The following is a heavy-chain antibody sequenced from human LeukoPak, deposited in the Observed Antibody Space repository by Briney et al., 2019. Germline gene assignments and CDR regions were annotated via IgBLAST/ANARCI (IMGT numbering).Heavy chain of an antibody. J-gene: IGHJ3*02. D-gene: IGHD1-26*01. CDR3: ARDLWGGLLSDI. Sequence: SVKVSCKASCYTFTSYGISWVRQAPGQGLDWMGWISAYNGNNNYEQKLQGRVNMTTDTSTSTAYMELRSRRCGGTAVYYCARDLWGGLLSDIWGQGTMVTVSS. V-gene: IGHV1-18*01. CDR2: ISAYNGNN. CDR1: CYTFTSYG.